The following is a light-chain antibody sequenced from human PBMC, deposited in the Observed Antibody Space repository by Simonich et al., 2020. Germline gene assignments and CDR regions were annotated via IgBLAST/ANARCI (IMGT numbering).Light chain of an antibody. J-gene: IGLJ2*01. CDR1: SGQSRYA. CDR2: LNSDGSH. Sequence: QLVLTQSPSASASLGASVKLTCTLSSGQSRYAIAWHQQQPEKGPRYLMKLNSDGSHSKGDGIPDRFSGSSSWAERYLTISSLQSEDEADYYCQTWGTGVVFGGGTKLTVL. CDR3: QTWGTGVV. V-gene: IGLV4-69*01.